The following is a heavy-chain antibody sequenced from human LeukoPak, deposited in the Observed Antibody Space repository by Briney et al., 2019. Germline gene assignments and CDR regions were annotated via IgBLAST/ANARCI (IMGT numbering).Heavy chain of an antibody. CDR2: SSADGSAL. J-gene: IGHJ6*02. CDR1: GFTFSAYY. CDR3: ARTGYSSGWYDGRADYYYYGMDV. D-gene: IGHD6-19*01. V-gene: IGHV3-11*01. Sequence: GGSLRLSCVASGFTFSAYYMNWIRQAPGKGLEWVSYSSADGSALFYADSVKGRFTISRDNARNSMYLQMNNLRAEDTAVYYCARTGYSSGWYDGRADYYYYGMDVCGQGTTVTVSS.